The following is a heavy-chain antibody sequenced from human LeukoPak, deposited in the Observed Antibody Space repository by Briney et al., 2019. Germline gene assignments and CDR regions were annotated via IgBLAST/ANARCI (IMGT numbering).Heavy chain of an antibody. CDR2: INHSGST. Sequence: PSETLSLTCTVSGGSISSYYWSWIRQPPGKGLEWIGEINHSGSTNYNPSLKSRVTISVDTSKNQFSLKLSSVTAADTAVYYCARRDYDYVWGSYRPVYFDYWGQGTLVTVSS. V-gene: IGHV4-34*01. J-gene: IGHJ4*02. D-gene: IGHD3-16*02. CDR1: GGSISSYY. CDR3: ARRDYDYVWGSYRPVYFDY.